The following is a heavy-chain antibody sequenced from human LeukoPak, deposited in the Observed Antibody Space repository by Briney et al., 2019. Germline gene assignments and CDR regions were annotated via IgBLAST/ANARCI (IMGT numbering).Heavy chain of an antibody. CDR3: ARTDYYDSSGYYPR. CDR2: ISSSGSTI. CDR1: GFTFSDYY. V-gene: IGHV3-11*04. Sequence: GSLRLSCAASGFTFSDYYMSWIRQAPGKGLEWVSYISSSGSTIYYADSVKGRFTISRDNAKNSLYLQMNSLRAEDTAVYYCARTDYYDSSGYYPRWGQGTMVTVSS. J-gene: IGHJ3*01. D-gene: IGHD3-22*01.